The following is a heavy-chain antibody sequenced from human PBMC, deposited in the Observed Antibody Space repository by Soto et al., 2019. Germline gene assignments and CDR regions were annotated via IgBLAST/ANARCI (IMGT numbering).Heavy chain of an antibody. CDR3: ASHPIGTVGAWSGYYFDY. CDR2: IIPIFGTA. CDR1: GGTVSSYA. D-gene: IGHD3-3*01. J-gene: IGHJ4*02. Sequence: SVKVSCKASGGTVSSYAISWVRQAPGQGLEWMGGIIPIFGTANYAQKFQGRVTITADEFTSTAHMELSSLRSEDTAVYYCASHPIGTVGAWSGYYFDYWGQATLVTVSS. V-gene: IGHV1-69*13.